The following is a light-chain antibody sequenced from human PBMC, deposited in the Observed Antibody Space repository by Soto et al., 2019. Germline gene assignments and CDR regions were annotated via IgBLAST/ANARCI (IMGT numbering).Light chain of an antibody. CDR3: QSADSSGTYRV. V-gene: IGLV3-25*02. Sequence: SELTQPPSVSVSPGQTARITCSGDALPKQYAYWYQQKPGQAPVLVIYKDSERPSGIPERFSGSSSGTTVTLTISGVQAEDEADYYCQSADSSGTYRVFGGGTQLTVL. CDR2: KDS. CDR1: ALPKQY. J-gene: IGLJ3*02.